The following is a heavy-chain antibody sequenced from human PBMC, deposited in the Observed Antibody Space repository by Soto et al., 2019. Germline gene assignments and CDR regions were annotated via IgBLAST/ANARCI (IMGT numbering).Heavy chain of an antibody. V-gene: IGHV1-69*04. CDR3: ARDHSSGSNDAFDI. D-gene: IGHD6-19*01. CDR1: GGTFSSYT. J-gene: IGHJ3*02. CDR2: IIPILGIA. Sequence: KVSCRASGGTFSSYTISWVRQAPGQGLEWMGRIIPILGIANYAQKFQGRVTITADKSTSTAYMELSSLRSEDTAVYYCARDHSSGSNDAFDIWGQGTMVTVSS.